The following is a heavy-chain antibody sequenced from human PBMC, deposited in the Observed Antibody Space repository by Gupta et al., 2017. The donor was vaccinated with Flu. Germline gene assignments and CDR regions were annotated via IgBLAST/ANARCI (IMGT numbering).Heavy chain of an antibody. D-gene: IGHD3-22*01. Sequence: LSDARMGMNWIRQPPGKALEWLAHISSNDEESYSTSLRNRLTISKDTSNSQVVLTLTNMDPVDTATYYCARTYYDTSGHLYNWFDPWGPGTLVTVSS. CDR1: LSDARMG. CDR2: ISSNDEE. J-gene: IGHJ5*02. V-gene: IGHV2-26*01. CDR3: ARTYYDTSGHLYNWFDP.